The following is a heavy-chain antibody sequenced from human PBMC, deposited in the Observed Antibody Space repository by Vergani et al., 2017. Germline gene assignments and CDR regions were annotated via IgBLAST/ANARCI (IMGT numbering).Heavy chain of an antibody. J-gene: IGHJ4*02. Sequence: EVQLVQSGAEVKKPGATVKISCKVSGYTFTDYYMHWVQQAPGKGLEWMGLVDPEDGETIYAEKFQGRVTITADTSTDTAYMELSSLKASDTAMYYCARQGRWEGEVFDYWGQGTLVTVSS. CDR1: GYTFTDYY. D-gene: IGHD1-26*01. CDR2: VDPEDGET. CDR3: ARQGRWEGEVFDY. V-gene: IGHV1-69-2*01.